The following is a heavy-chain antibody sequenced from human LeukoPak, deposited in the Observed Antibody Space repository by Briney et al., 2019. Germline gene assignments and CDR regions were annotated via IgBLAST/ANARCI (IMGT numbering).Heavy chain of an antibody. CDR2: MYQDGSEK. CDR1: GFIFSSYW. D-gene: IGHD3-3*01. CDR3: ARENFWSGYYSFGLDV. V-gene: IGHV3-7*01. Sequence: PGGSLRLSCAASGFIFSSYWVTWVRQAPGKGLEWLANMYQDGSEKYYVDSVKGRFTISRDNAKNSLYLQMNSLRAEDTAVYYCARENFWSGYYSFGLDVWGKGTTVTVSS. J-gene: IGHJ6*04.